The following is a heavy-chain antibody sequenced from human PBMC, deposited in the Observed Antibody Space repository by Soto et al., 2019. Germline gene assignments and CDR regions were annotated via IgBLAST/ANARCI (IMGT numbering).Heavy chain of an antibody. V-gene: IGHV6-1*01. CDR3: ARDLIGYCSGGSYSHYYYYYMDV. D-gene: IGHD2-15*01. CDR2: TYYRSKWYN. CDR1: GDSVSSNSAA. Sequence: SQTLSLTCAISGDSVSSNSAAWNWIRQSPSRGLEWLGRTYYRSKWYNDYAVSVKSRITINPDTSKNQFSLQLNSVTPEDTAVYYCARDLIGYCSGGSYSHYYYYYMDVWGKGTTVTVSS. J-gene: IGHJ6*03.